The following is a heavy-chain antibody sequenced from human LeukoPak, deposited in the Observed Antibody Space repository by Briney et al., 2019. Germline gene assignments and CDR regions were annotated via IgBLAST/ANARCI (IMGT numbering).Heavy chain of an antibody. CDR1: GFTVSGSY. Sequence: GGSLRLSCAASGFTVSGSYMSWVRQAPGKGLEWVSAIYSDGSTYYPDSVKGRFTISRDNSKNTLYLQMSSLRAEDTAVYYCARDSLSPPQGDSWGQGTLVTVSS. CDR3: ARDSLSPPQGDS. J-gene: IGHJ4*02. CDR2: IYSDGST. V-gene: IGHV3-53*01. D-gene: IGHD2/OR15-2a*01.